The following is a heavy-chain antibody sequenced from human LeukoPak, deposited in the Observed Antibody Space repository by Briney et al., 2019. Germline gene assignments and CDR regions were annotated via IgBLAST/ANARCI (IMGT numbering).Heavy chain of an antibody. CDR2: INWNGGST. CDR1: GFTFDDYG. Sequence: PGGSLRLSSAASGFTFDDYGMSWVRQAPGKGLEWVSGINWNGGSTGYADSVKGRFTISRDNAKNSLYLQMNSLRAEDTALYCCARVYGVIDAFDIWGQGTMVTVSS. J-gene: IGHJ3*02. V-gene: IGHV3-20*04. CDR3: ARVYGVIDAFDI. D-gene: IGHD4-17*01.